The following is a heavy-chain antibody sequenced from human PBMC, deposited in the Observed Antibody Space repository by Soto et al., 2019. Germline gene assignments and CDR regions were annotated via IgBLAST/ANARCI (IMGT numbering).Heavy chain of an antibody. V-gene: IGHV1-69*01. CDR1: GGTFSRHA. Sequence: QVQLVQSGAEVRKPESSVKVSCKASGGTFSRHAISWVRQAPGQGLEWMGGIIPIFGTANRAQKFQGRVTIIADESTSTVSMELSSLRSEDTAMYYCARGWGYDSNDYYYAYWGQGTLVIVSS. CDR3: ARGWGYDSNDYYYAY. CDR2: IIPIFGTA. J-gene: IGHJ4*02. D-gene: IGHD3-22*01.